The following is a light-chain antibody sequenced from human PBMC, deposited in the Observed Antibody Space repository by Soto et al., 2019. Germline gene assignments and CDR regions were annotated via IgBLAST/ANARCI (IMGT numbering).Light chain of an antibody. CDR1: QSVSSY. CDR3: QQRSNWPPIT. V-gene: IGKV3-11*01. CDR2: DAS. J-gene: IGKJ5*01. Sequence: EIVLTQSPAALSLSPGERATLSCRASQSVSSYLAWYQQKPGQAPRLLIFDASSRAIGIPARFSGSGSGTDFTLTVDSLEPEDSAVYYCQQRSNWPPITFGQGTRLE.